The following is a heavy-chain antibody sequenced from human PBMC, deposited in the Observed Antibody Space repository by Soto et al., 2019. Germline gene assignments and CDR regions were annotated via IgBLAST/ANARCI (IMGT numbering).Heavy chain of an antibody. CDR3: GRSVVGATGEILYNAMDV. D-gene: IGHD1-26*01. CDR1: GYTFTTYA. CDR2: INPASGHT. Sequence: GASVKVSCKASGYTFTTYALHWVRQAPGQRPEWMGWINPASGHTKYSKKFQDRVTITRGTSASTGYMELSSLRSEDTAVYYCGRSVVGATGEILYNAMDVWGQGTTVTV. J-gene: IGHJ6*02. V-gene: IGHV1-3*01.